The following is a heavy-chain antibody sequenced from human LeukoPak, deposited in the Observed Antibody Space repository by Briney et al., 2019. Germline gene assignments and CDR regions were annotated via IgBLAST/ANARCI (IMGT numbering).Heavy chain of an antibody. J-gene: IGHJ6*03. CDR2: ISGSSITK. CDR1: GFSFRSYN. CDR3: ARDRLGLERKNYYYYMDV. D-gene: IGHD1-1*01. V-gene: IGHV3-48*01. Sequence: GGSLRLSCAASGFSFRSYNMNWVRQAPGKGLEWISYISGSSITKYYADSVKGRVTISRDNAKNSLYLQMNSLRAEDTAVYYCARDRLGLERKNYYYYMDVWGKGTTVTVSS.